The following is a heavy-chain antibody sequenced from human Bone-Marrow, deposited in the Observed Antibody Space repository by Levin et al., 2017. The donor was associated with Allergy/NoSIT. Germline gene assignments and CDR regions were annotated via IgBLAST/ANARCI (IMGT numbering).Heavy chain of an antibody. CDR3: ARAGAAAAEYYYAMDV. Sequence: SGGSLRLSCTTSGSAFTFKTYWMSWVRQAPGKGLEWVANINQDGSEKYHLGSVKGRFTIFRDNAKNSLYLQMNSLRAEDTAVYYCARAGAAAAEYYYAMDVWGQGTTVTVSS. D-gene: IGHD6-13*01. V-gene: IGHV3-7*01. CDR1: GSAFTFKTYW. J-gene: IGHJ6*02. CDR2: INQDGSEK.